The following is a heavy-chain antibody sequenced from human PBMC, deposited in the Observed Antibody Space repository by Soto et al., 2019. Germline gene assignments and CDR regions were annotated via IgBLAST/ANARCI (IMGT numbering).Heavy chain of an antibody. J-gene: IGHJ6*02. Sequence: PGGSLRLSWAASGFTLDEYTMHWVRQAPGKGLEWVSLISWDGGSTYYADSVKGRFTISRDNSKNSLYLQMNSLRTEDTALYYCAKDIGSYDSSSYYSSPYYGMDVWGQGTTVTVSS. CDR2: ISWDGGST. V-gene: IGHV3-43*01. CDR3: AKDIGSYDSSSYYSSPYYGMDV. D-gene: IGHD3-22*01. CDR1: GFTLDEYT.